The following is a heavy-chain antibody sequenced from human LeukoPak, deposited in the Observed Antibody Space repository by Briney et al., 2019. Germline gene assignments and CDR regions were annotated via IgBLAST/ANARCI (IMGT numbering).Heavy chain of an antibody. V-gene: IGHV4-34*01. CDR2: INHSGST. CDR1: GGSFSGYY. J-gene: IGHJ4*02. Sequence: SETLSLTCAVYGGSFSGYYWSWIRQPPGKGLEWIGEINHSGSTNYNPSLKSRVTISVDTSKNQLSLKLSSVTAADTAVYYCAREYCSGGSCYAHFDYWGQGTLVTVSS. CDR3: AREYCSGGSCYAHFDY. D-gene: IGHD2-15*01.